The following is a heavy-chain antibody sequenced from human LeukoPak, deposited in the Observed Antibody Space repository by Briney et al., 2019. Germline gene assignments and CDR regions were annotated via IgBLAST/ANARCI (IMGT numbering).Heavy chain of an antibody. J-gene: IGHJ4*02. D-gene: IGHD3-10*01. Sequence: GGSLRLSCAASGFTVSSNYMSWVRQAPGKGLEWVSVIYSGGSTYYADSVKGRFTISRDNSKNTLYLQMNSLRADDTAVYYCAGPVFGGLATRGAFDYWGQGTLVTVSS. CDR1: GFTVSSNY. CDR3: AGPVFGGLATRGAFDY. V-gene: IGHV3-53*01. CDR2: IYSGGST.